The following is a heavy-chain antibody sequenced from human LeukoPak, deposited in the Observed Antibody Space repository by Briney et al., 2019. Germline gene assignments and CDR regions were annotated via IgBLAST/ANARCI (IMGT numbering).Heavy chain of an antibody. J-gene: IGHJ4*02. V-gene: IGHV3-7*01. CDR2: IYVDGGQT. CDR1: GITLSNYG. CDR3: ARDASGYYDY. Sequence: GGSLRLSCAVSGITLSNYGMSWVRQAPGKGLEWVAAIYVDGGQTYLVDSVKGRFTISRDSAENSLYLQMNSLRAEDTAVYYCARDASGYYDYWGQGTLVTVSS. D-gene: IGHD3-22*01.